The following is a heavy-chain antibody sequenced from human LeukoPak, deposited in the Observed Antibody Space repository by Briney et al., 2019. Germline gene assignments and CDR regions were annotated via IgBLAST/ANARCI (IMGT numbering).Heavy chain of an antibody. J-gene: IGHJ5*02. CDR3: AKDSSGYYNWFDP. Sequence: GGSLRLSCAASGFTFSNAWMSWVRQAPGKGLEWVGVIGYDGNNKYYADSVKGRFTISRDNSKNTLYLQMNSLRAEDTAVYYCAKDSSGYYNWFDPWGQGTLVTVSS. D-gene: IGHD3-22*01. V-gene: IGHV3-30*18. CDR2: IGYDGNNK. CDR1: GFTFSNAW.